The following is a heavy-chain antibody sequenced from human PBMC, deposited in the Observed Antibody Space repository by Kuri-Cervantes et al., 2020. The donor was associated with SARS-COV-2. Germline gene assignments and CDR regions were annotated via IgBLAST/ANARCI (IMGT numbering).Heavy chain of an antibody. D-gene: IGHD4-17*01. V-gene: IGHV3-15*04. CDR1: GFTFSNAW. CDR3: TTDLHSVTNIFDY. CDR2: IESKTDGGTT. Sequence: GESLKISCAASGFTFSNAWMNWVRQAPGKGLEWVGRIESKTDGGTTDYAAPVKGRFTISGDDSKNTLYLQMNSLKTEDTAVYYCTTDLHSVTNIFDYWGQGTLVTVSS. J-gene: IGHJ4*02.